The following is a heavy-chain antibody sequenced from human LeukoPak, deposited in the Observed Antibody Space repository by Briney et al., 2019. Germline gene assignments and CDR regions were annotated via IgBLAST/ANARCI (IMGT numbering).Heavy chain of an antibody. Sequence: SETLSLTCSVSGGSIRSYYWSWSRQSPGKGLEWLGCVYSSGSTKYNPSLKSRVTISVDTSKNQFALKLSSVTAADTAVYYCARDPSAAAGFFDFWGQGTLVTVSS. J-gene: IGHJ4*02. CDR1: GGSIRSYY. CDR2: VYSSGST. CDR3: ARDPSAAAGFFDF. D-gene: IGHD6-13*01. V-gene: IGHV4-59*01.